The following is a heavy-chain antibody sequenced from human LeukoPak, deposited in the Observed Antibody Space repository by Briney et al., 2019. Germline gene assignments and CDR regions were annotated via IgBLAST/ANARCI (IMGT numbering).Heavy chain of an antibody. D-gene: IGHD1-26*01. Sequence: GESLKISCKGAGYSFTSYWIGGGREMPGKGLEWMGIIYPGDSDTRYSPSFHGQVTISADKSISTAYLQWSSLKASDTAMYYCARQRNEMWSPTDAFDIWGQGTMATVSS. J-gene: IGHJ3*02. CDR2: IYPGDSDT. CDR3: ARQRNEMWSPTDAFDI. V-gene: IGHV5-51*01. CDR1: GYSFTSYW.